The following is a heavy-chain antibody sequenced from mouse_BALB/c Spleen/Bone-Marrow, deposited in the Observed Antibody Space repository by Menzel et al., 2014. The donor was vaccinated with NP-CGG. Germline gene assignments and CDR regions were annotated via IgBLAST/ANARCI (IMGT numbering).Heavy chain of an antibody. CDR1: GFNIKDFY. CDR2: IDPENGDT. V-gene: IGHV14-4*02. J-gene: IGHJ4*01. Sequence: VQLQQSGAELVRSGASVKLSCTGSGFNIKDFYMHWVKQRPEQGLEWIGWIDPENGDTEYAPKFQGKATLTADTSSNTAYLQLNSLTSEDTAVYYCNADTRAMDDWGQGTSVTVSS. CDR3: NADTRAMDD.